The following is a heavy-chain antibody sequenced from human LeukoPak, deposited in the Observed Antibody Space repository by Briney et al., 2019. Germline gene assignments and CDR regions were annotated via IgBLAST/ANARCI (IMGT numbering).Heavy chain of an antibody. D-gene: IGHD6-13*01. V-gene: IGHV3-NL1*01. CDR1: GFTFDDYA. CDR2: IYSGGST. Sequence: PGGSLRLSCAASGFTFDDYAMHWVRQAPGKGLEWVSGIYSGGSTYHADSVKGRFTISRDNSENTLYLEMNSLRVEDTAVYYCAKEGFIAAAGKEWFDYWGQGTLVTVSS. J-gene: IGHJ4*02. CDR3: AKEGFIAAAGKEWFDY.